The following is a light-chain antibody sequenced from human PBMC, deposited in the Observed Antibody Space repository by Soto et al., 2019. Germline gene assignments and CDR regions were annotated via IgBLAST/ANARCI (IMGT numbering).Light chain of an antibody. Sequence: QSVLTQPPSASVTPGQMVTISCSGSSSNIGSNSVYWYQQLPGTAPKLLIFKNSQRPPGVPDRFSGSKSGTSASLAVSGLRSGDEADYYCAAWDDRLRGFLFGPGTKVTVL. CDR2: KNS. V-gene: IGLV1-47*01. CDR3: AAWDDRLRGFL. CDR1: SSNIGSNS. J-gene: IGLJ1*01.